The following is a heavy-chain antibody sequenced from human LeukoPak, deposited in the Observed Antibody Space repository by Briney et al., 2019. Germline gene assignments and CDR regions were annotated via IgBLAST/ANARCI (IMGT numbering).Heavy chain of an antibody. J-gene: IGHJ6*03. CDR3: AKDGYSSRWYVRGLYYYYYYMDV. CDR1: GFTFSSYA. CDR2: ISGSGGST. Sequence: GGSLRLSCAASGFTFSSYAMSWVRQAPGKGLEWVSAISGSGGSTYYADSVKGRFTISRDNSKNTLYLQMNSLRAEDTAVYYCAKDGYSSRWYVRGLYYYYYYMDVWGKGTTATVSS. V-gene: IGHV3-23*01. D-gene: IGHD6-13*01.